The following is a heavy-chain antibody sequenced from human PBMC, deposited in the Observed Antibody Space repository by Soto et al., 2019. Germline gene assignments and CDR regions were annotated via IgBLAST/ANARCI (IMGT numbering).Heavy chain of an antibody. CDR2: ISGSGGST. CDR1: GFTFSSYP. D-gene: IGHD3-22*01. CDR3: AKDSSGYYSPIDY. J-gene: IGHJ4*02. Sequence: EVQLLESGGGLVQPGGSLRLSCAASGFTFSSYPMSWVRQAPGKGLEWVSAISGSGGSTYYADSVKGRFTISRDNSKNTLYLQMNSLRAEDTAVYYCAKDSSGYYSPIDYWGQGTLVTVSS. V-gene: IGHV3-23*01.